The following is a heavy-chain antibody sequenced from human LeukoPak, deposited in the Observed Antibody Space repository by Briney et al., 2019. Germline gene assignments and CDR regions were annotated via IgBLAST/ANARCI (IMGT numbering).Heavy chain of an antibody. V-gene: IGHV3-23*01. CDR3: ARASSYTWPAGY. Sequence: GGSLRLSCAASGFTFSSYAMSWVRQAPGKGLEWVSAISGSGGSTYYADSVKGRFTISRDNAKNSLYLQMNSLRAEDTAVYYCARASSYTWPAGYWGQGTLVTVSS. J-gene: IGHJ4*02. CDR1: GFTFSSYA. CDR2: ISGSGGST. D-gene: IGHD5-12*01.